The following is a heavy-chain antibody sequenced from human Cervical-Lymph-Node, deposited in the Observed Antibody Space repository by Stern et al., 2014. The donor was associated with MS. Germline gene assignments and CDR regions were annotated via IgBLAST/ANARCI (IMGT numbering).Heavy chain of an antibody. CDR2: IVYDGRDK. J-gene: IGHJ4*02. CDR3: AKGGSGSYLD. V-gene: IGHV3-30*04. Sequence: VQLVESGGGVVQPGRSLRLSCAASGFVFRRYALHWVRQAPGKGLEWVAIIVYDGRDKYYTDSVKGRFTVSRDNSNNTVDLEMNSLRLEDTAVYYCAKGGSGSYLDWGQGSLVTVSS. D-gene: IGHD1-26*01. CDR1: GFVFRRYA.